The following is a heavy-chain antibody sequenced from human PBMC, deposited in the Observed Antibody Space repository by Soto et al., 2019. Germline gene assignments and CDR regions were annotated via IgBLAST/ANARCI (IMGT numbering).Heavy chain of an antibody. D-gene: IGHD3-10*01. CDR2: VYYSGHT. CDR1: GGSLSSYF. CDR3: AGASQYYGPGPFDF. J-gene: IGHJ4*02. Sequence: QVQLQESGPGLVKPSETLSLSCSVSGGSLSSYFWTWIRQTPGRGLEWIGHVYYSGHTKYNPSLTSRVTFPVDPSNNRFFLTLTSGTAADTATYFCAGASQYYGPGPFDFWGQGTWSPSPQ. V-gene: IGHV4-59*01.